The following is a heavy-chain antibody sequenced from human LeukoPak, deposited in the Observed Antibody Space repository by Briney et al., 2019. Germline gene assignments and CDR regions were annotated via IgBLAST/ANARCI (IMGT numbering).Heavy chain of an antibody. CDR1: GGSFSGYY. D-gene: IGHD4-17*01. CDR2: INHSGST. J-gene: IGHJ4*02. V-gene: IGHV4-34*01. CDR3: AGGRDYRGYYFDF. Sequence: PSETLSLTCAVYGGSFSGYYWSWIRQPPGKGLEWIGEINHSGSTNYNPSLKSRVTISVDTSKNQFSLKLSSVTAADTAVYYCAGGRDYRGYYFDFWGQGTLGTVSS.